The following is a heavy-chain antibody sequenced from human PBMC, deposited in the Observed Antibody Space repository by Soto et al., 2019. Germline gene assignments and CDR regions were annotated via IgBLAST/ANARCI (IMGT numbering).Heavy chain of an antibody. CDR3: AKPNSGLKRGFDY. V-gene: IGHV3-23*01. CDR1: GFTFSSHG. CDR2: ISGSGGST. Sequence: GWSLRLSCAASGFTFSSHGMNWVRQAPGKGLEWVSAISGSGGSTYYADSVKGRFTITRDNSENTLYLQMNSLRAEDTAVYYCAKPNSGLKRGFDYWGQGTLVTVSS. D-gene: IGHD6-19*01. J-gene: IGHJ4*02.